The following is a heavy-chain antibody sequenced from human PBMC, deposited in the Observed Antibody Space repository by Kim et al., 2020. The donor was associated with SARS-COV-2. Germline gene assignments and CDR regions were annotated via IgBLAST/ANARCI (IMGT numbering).Heavy chain of an antibody. D-gene: IGHD4-17*01. CDR1: GFTFSSYA. Sequence: GGSLRLSCAASGFTFSSYAMHWVRQAPGKGLEWVAVISYDGSNKYYADSVKGRFTISRDNSKNTLYLQMNSLRAEDTAVYYCARASGTVLFDYWGQGTLVTVSS. J-gene: IGHJ4*02. CDR3: ARASGTVLFDY. V-gene: IGHV3-30-3*01. CDR2: ISYDGSNK.